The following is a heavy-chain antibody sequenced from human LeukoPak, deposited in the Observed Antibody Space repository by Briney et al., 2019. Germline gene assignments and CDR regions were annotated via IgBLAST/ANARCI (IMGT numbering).Heavy chain of an antibody. CDR2: ISYDGSNK. CDR3: ARDGRYYDFWSGYSYYFDY. V-gene: IGHV3-30-3*01. CDR1: GFTFSSYA. D-gene: IGHD3-3*01. J-gene: IGHJ4*02. Sequence: SGGSLRLSCAASGFTFSSYAMHWVRQAPGKGLEWVAVISYDGSNKYYADSVKGRFTISRDNSKNTLYLQMNSLRAEDTAVYYCARDGRYYDFWSGYSYYFDYWGQGTLVTVSS.